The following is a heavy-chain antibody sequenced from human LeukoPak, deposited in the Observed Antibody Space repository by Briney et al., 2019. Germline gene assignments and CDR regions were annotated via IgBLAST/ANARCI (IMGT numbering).Heavy chain of an antibody. V-gene: IGHV4-61*01. CDR2: TYYSGST. CDR3: ARVPISTTARGYFDY. CDR1: GGSVSSGTYY. J-gene: IGHJ4*02. Sequence: SETLSLTCTVSGGSVSSGTYYWNWIRQPPGKGLEWIGYTYYSGSTTYNPSLKSRVTISVDTSKNKFSLKLSAVTAADTAVYYCARVPISTTARGYFDYWGQGTLVTVSS. D-gene: IGHD4-17*01.